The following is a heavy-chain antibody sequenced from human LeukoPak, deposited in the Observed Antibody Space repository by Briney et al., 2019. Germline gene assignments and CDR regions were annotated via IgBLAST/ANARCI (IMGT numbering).Heavy chain of an antibody. V-gene: IGHV3-30-3*01. D-gene: IGHD4-23*01. Sequence: PGGSLRLSCAASGFTFSSYAMHWVRQAPGKGLEWVAVISYDGSNKYYADPVKGRFTISRDNSKNTLYLQMNSLRAEDTAVYYCARPSTVVHFEDAFDIWGQGTMVTVSS. J-gene: IGHJ3*02. CDR3: ARPSTVVHFEDAFDI. CDR2: ISYDGSNK. CDR1: GFTFSSYA.